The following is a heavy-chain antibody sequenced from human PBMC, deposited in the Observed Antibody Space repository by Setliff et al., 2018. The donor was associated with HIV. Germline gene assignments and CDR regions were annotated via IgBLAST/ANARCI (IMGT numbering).Heavy chain of an antibody. CDR3: ARGPYYYGSGSYLENYYYYYMDV. V-gene: IGHV3-21*01. CDR2: ISSSSSYI. J-gene: IGHJ6*03. Sequence: GGSLRLSCAASGFTLSSYSINWVRQAPGKGLEWVSSISSSSSYIYYADSVKGRFTISRDNAKNSLYLQMNSLRAEDTAVYYCARGPYYYGSGSYLENYYYYYMDVWGKGTTVTVSS. CDR1: GFTLSSYS. D-gene: IGHD3-10*01.